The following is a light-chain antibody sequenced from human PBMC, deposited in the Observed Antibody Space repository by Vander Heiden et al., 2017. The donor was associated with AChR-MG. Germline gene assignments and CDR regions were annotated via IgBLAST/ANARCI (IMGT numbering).Light chain of an antibody. CDR2: NNN. Sequence: QSVLTQPPSVSGAPGQRVTISCTGSGSNIGTGYEVHWYQQLPGTAPKLLMYNNNNRPSGVPDRFSGSKSGTSASLAITGLQAEDEADYYCQSYDFSLRGVVFGGGTKLTVL. CDR1: GSNIGTGYE. J-gene: IGLJ2*01. V-gene: IGLV1-40*01. CDR3: QSYDFSLRGVV.